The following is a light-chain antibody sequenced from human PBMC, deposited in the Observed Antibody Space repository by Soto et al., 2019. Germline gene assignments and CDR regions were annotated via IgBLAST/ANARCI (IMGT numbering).Light chain of an antibody. CDR1: QTINSN. V-gene: IGKV3-15*01. CDR3: QQYNYWPPRT. Sequence: EVVMTQSPATLSVSPGERATLSCRASQTINSNLAWYQQKPGQAPRLLIHGATTRATGIPGRFSGSGSGTEFTLTISSLQSEDIAVYYCQQYNYWPPRTFGQGTNGDIK. CDR2: GAT. J-gene: IGKJ1*01.